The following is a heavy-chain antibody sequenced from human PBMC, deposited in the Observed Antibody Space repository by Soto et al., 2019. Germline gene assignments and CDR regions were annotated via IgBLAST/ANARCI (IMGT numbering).Heavy chain of an antibody. D-gene: IGHD2-2*01. Sequence: PSETLSLTCAVYGGSFSGYYWSWIRQTPGKGLEWIGEINHSGSTNQNPSLKSRVTILVDTSKNQFSLKLRSVTAADTAVYYCARGRYCSSTSCYFDYYYYYGMDVWGQGTTVTVSS. V-gene: IGHV4-34*01. CDR1: GGSFSGYY. J-gene: IGHJ6*02. CDR2: INHSGST. CDR3: ARGRYCSSTSCYFDYYYYYGMDV.